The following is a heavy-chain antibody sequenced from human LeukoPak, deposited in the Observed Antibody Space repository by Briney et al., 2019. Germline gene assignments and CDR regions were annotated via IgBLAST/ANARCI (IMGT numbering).Heavy chain of an antibody. J-gene: IGHJ5*02. CDR3: ARGGYYGSENDFRFDP. CDR1: GGSISSYY. V-gene: IGHV4-59*01. Sequence: KPSETLSLTCTVSGGSISSYYWSWIRQPPGKGLEWIGYIYYSGSTNYNPSLKSRVTISVDTSKNQFSLKLSSVTPADTAVYYCARGGYYGSENDFRFDPWGQGTLVTVSS. D-gene: IGHD3-10*01. CDR2: IYYSGST.